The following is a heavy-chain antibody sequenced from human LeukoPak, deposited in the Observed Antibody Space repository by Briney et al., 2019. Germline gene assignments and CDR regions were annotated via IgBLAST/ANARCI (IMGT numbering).Heavy chain of an antibody. Sequence: ASVKVSCTASGYTFTGYYMHWVRQAPGQGLEWMGWINPNSGGTNYAQKFQGRVTMTRDTSISTAYMELSRLRSDDTAVYYCARDRFWSGWVQGDWFDPWGQGTLVTVSS. CDR2: INPNSGGT. CDR1: GYTFTGYY. V-gene: IGHV1-2*02. D-gene: IGHD3-3*01. CDR3: ARDRFWSGWVQGDWFDP. J-gene: IGHJ5*02.